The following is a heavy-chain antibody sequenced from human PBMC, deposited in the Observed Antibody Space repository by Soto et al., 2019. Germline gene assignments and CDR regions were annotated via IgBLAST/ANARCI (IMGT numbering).Heavy chain of an antibody. J-gene: IGHJ4*02. CDR3: ARDSAALPGSYFDC. V-gene: IGHV1-2*02. D-gene: IGHD3-10*01. CDR1: GYSFTDYY. CDR2: INPDSGGT. Sequence: QVQLVQSGAEVKEPGASVKVSCKASGYSFTDYYIHWVRQAPGQGLEWMGWINPDSGGTNYAQKFQGRVTGTSDTSISTAHMELSRLRSDDTAIYYCARDSAALPGSYFDCWGQGTLITVSS.